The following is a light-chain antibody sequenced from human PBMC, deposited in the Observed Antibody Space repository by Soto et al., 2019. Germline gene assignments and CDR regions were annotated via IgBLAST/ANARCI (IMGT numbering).Light chain of an antibody. V-gene: IGKV1-39*01. CDR1: HPISRY. J-gene: IGKJ2*01. CDR2: AAS. CDR3: HQTYTSPHT. Sequence: DIQMTQSPSSLSASVGDRVTITCRATHPISRYLNWYQQEPGKAPKLLIYAASTLQSGVPSRFSGSGSGTDFTLTISSLQPEDFATYFCHQTYTSPHTFGLGTKLEIK.